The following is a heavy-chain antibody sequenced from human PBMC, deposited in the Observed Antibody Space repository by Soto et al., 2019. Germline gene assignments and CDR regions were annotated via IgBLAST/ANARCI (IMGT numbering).Heavy chain of an antibody. D-gene: IGHD3-10*01. CDR1: GFTFSSYA. Sequence: GGSLRLSCAASGFTFSSYAMSWVRQAPGKGLEWVSAISGSGGSTYYADSVKGRFTISRDNSKNTLYLQMNSLRAEDTAVYYCAKRAYYXGSGSYYRPSGPYYFDYWGQGTLVTVSS. J-gene: IGHJ4*02. CDR2: ISGSGGST. V-gene: IGHV3-23*01. CDR3: AKRAYYXGSGSYYRPSGPYYFDY.